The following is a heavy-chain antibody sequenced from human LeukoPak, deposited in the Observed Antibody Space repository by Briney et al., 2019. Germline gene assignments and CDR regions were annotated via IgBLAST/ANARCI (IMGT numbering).Heavy chain of an antibody. CDR3: ARKDYDFWSGYALDY. J-gene: IGHJ4*02. V-gene: IGHV3-11*04. CDR1: GFTFSDYY. Sequence: GESLRLSCAASGFTFSDYYISWIRQAPGKGLEWVSYISSSGSTIYYADSVKGRFTISKDNAKNSLYLQMNSLRAEDTAVYYCARKDYDFWSGYALDYWGQGTLVTVSS. CDR2: ISSSGSTI. D-gene: IGHD3-3*01.